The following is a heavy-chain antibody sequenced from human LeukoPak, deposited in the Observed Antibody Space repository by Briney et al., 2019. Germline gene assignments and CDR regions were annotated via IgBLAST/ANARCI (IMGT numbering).Heavy chain of an antibody. CDR3: ARVTMDNYYYYYYMDV. CDR2: ISAYNGNT. J-gene: IGHJ6*03. V-gene: IGHV1-18*04. D-gene: IGHD3-10*01. CDR1: GYTFTGYY. Sequence: ASVKVSCKASGYTFTGYYMHWVRQAPGQGLEWMGWISAYNGNTNYAQKLQGRVTMTTDTSTSTAYMELRSLRSDDTAVYYCARVTMDNYYYYYYMDVWGKGTTVTVSS.